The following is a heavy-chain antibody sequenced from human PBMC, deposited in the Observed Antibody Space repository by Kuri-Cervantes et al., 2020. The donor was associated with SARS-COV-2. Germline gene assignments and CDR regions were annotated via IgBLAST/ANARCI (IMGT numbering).Heavy chain of an antibody. CDR1: GGSFSGYY. CDR2: INHSGNT. D-gene: IGHD2-2*01. J-gene: IGHJ6*02. Sequence: ESLKISCAVYGGSFSGYYWSWIRQPPGKGLEWIGEINHSGNTNYNPSLKSRVTISVDTSKNQFSLKLSSVTAADTAVYYCARAVARGVPAALGLGLYYYYGMDVWGQGTTVTVSS. V-gene: IGHV4-34*01. CDR3: ARAVARGVPAALGLGLYYYYGMDV.